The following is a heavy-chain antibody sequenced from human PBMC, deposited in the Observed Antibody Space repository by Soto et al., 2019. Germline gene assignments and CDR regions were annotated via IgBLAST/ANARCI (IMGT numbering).Heavy chain of an antibody. CDR3: ARDRHPSRSSGWPPSFDS. D-gene: IGHD6-19*01. V-gene: IGHV1-18*01. CDR2: ISAYNGNT. Sequence: QVQLVQSGAEVKKPGAPVKVSCKASGYPFTSYDISWVRQAPGQGLEWMGQISAYNGNTNYAQKLQGRVTMTTDKSTSTAYMALRSLRYDDTSVYYCARDRHPSRSSGWPPSFDSWGQGTLVTVSS. J-gene: IGHJ4*02. CDR1: GYPFTSYD.